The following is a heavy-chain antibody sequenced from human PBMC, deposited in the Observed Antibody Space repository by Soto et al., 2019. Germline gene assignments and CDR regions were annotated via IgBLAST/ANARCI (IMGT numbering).Heavy chain of an antibody. CDR2: IWYDGSNK. J-gene: IGHJ3*02. V-gene: IGHV3-33*01. CDR1: GFTFGSYG. D-gene: IGHD3-10*01. Sequence: GGSLRLSCAASGFTFGSYGMHWVRQAPGKGLEWVAVIWYDGSNKYYADSVKGRFTISRDNSKNTLYLQMNSLRAEDTAVYYCAREGTMVRGVTDDAFDIWGQGTMVTVS. CDR3: AREGTMVRGVTDDAFDI.